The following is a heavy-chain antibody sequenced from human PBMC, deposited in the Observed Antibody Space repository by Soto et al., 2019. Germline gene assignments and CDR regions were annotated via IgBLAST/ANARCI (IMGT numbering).Heavy chain of an antibody. CDR2: IYYSGST. J-gene: IGHJ4*02. CDR1: GGSISSYY. Sequence: PSETLSLTCTVSGGSISSYYWSWIRQPPGKGLEWIGYIYYSGSTNYNPSLKSRVTISVDTSKNQFSLKLSSVTAADTAVYYCARAYGDYTHLFDYWGQGTLVTVSS. D-gene: IGHD4-17*01. V-gene: IGHV4-59*01. CDR3: ARAYGDYTHLFDY.